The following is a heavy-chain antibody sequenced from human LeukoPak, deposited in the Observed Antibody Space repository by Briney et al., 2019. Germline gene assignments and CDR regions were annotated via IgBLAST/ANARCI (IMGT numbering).Heavy chain of an antibody. CDR3: AGAFPPRSGGSCCPIDY. CDR2: IYSDGRT. J-gene: IGHJ4*02. D-gene: IGHD2-15*01. V-gene: IGHV3-53*01. CDR1: GFSVSNNY. Sequence: GGSLRLSCAASGFSVSNNYMSWVRQASGRGLEWVSFIYSDGRTHYADSVKGRFTISRDNSKYTLYLQMNSLRAEDTAVYYCAGAFPPRSGGSCCPIDYWGQGTLVTVSS.